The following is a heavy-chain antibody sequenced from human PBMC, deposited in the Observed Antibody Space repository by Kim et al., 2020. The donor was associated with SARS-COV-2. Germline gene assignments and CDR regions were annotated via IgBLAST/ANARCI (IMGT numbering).Heavy chain of an antibody. CDR3: ARDATDYGDYWSGYYYGMDV. Sequence: GGSLRLSCAVSGFIVSSNYMSWVRQAPGKGLEWVSVIYSGGSTYYADSVKGRFTISRDNSKNMLYLQMNSLRAEDTAVYYCARDATDYGDYWSGYYYGMDVWGKGTTVTVSS. CDR2: IYSGGST. D-gene: IGHD4-17*01. J-gene: IGHJ6*04. CDR1: GFIVSSNY. V-gene: IGHV3-66*01.